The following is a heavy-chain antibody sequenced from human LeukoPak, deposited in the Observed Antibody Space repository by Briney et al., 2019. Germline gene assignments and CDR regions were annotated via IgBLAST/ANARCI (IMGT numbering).Heavy chain of an antibody. D-gene: IGHD2-21*02. CDR3: ATDRGAYCDGDCLDY. V-gene: IGHV1-58*02. Sequence: RASVKVSCKASGFTFTSSAMQWVRQARVQRLEWIGWIVVGSGNTNYARKFQERVTITRDMSASTAYMELSSLRSEDTAVYYCATDRGAYCDGDCLDYWGQGTLVTVSS. CDR1: GFTFTSSA. CDR2: IVVGSGNT. J-gene: IGHJ4*02.